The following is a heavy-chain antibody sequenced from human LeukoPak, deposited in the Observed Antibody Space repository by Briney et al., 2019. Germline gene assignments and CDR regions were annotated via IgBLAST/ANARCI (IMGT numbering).Heavy chain of an antibody. CDR2: INPNSGGT. V-gene: IGHV1-2*02. D-gene: IGHD6-13*01. J-gene: IGHJ5*02. CDR3: ARGGLRRYSSSWYRFDP. CDR1: GYTFTGYY. Sequence: ASVKVSCKASGYTFTGYYMHWVRQAPGQGLEWMGWINPNSGGTNYAQKFQGRVTMTRDTSISTAYMELSRLRSDDTTVYYCARGGLRRYSSSWYRFDPWGQGTLVTVSS.